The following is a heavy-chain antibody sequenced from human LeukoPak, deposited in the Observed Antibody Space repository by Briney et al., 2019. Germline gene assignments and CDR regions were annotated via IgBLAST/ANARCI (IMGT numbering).Heavy chain of an antibody. CDR2: ISYDGSNK. D-gene: IGHD3-22*01. CDR3: ARDGAYDSSGYYVDY. V-gene: IGHV3-30*04. J-gene: IGHJ4*02. Sequence: GGSLRLSCAASGFTFSSYAMHWVRQAPGKGLEWVAVISYDGSNKYYADSVKGRFTISRDNSKNTLYLQMNSLRAEDTAVYYCARDGAYDSSGYYVDYWDQGTLVTVSS. CDR1: GFTFSSYA.